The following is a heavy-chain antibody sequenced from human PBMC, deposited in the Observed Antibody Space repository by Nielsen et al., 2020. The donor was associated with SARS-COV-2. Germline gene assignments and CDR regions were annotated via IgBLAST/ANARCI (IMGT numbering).Heavy chain of an antibody. J-gene: IGHJ6*02. D-gene: IGHD6-6*01. Sequence: GGSLRLSCAASGFTFSSYSMNWVRQAPGKGLEWVSSISSSSSYIYYADSVKGRFTISRDNAKNSLYLQMNSLRAEDTAVYYCARDRFGIAARPGGYGMDVWGQGTTVTV. CDR3: ARDRFGIAARPGGYGMDV. CDR2: ISSSSSYI. CDR1: GFTFSSYS. V-gene: IGHV3-21*01.